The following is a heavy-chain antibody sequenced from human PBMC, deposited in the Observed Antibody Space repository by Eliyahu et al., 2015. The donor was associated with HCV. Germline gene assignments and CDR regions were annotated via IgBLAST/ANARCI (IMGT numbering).Heavy chain of an antibody. J-gene: IGHJ6*03. CDR3: TTGAPGGFDYYLDV. D-gene: IGHD3-10*01. V-gene: IGHV3-15*01. Sequence: EVQLVESGGGLVXPGGSLRXSCAAPGFXFXKAWXSXGRQAPGKGLXWIGRIKSKTDGGTTDYAAPVKGRFTISRDDSKSTLYLQMNSLKTEDTAVYYCTTGAPGGFDYYLDVWGQGTTVTVSS. CDR1: GFXFXKAW. CDR2: IKSKTDGGTT.